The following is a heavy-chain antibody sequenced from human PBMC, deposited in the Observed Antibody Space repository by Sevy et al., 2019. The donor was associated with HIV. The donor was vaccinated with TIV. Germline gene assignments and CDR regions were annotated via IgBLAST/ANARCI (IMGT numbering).Heavy chain of an antibody. V-gene: IGHV3-11*01. D-gene: IGHD3-22*01. CDR2: ISNSGSTI. CDR3: ARVINYYDRGPSDY. Sequence: GGSLRLSCAASGFTFSDYYMTWIRQAPGKGLEWVSYISNSGSTIYYADSVKGRFTISRDNAKNSLYLQMNSLRAEDTAVYYYARVINYYDRGPSDYWGQGTLVTVSS. J-gene: IGHJ4*02. CDR1: GFTFSDYY.